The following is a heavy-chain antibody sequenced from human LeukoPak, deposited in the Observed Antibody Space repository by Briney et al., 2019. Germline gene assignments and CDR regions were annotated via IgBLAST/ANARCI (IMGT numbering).Heavy chain of an antibody. J-gene: IGHJ3*01. CDR3: ARDRPYYDTRGYYVTAFDL. Sequence: GGSLRLSCAASGFTFRQYSMNWVRQAPGKGLVWVSRINSDGSSTNYADSVKGRFTISRDNAKNTLYLQMDSLRAEDTAMYYCARDRPYYDTRGYYVTAFDLWGQGTMVTVSS. CDR1: GFTFRQYS. CDR2: INSDGSST. V-gene: IGHV3-74*01. D-gene: IGHD3-22*01.